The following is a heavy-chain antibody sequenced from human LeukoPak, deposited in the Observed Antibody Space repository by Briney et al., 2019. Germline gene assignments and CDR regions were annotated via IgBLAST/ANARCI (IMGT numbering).Heavy chain of an antibody. V-gene: IGHV4-34*01. Sequence: SETLSLTCAVYGGSFSGYYWSWIRQPPGKGLEWIGEINHSGSTNYNPSLTSRVTISVDTSKNQFSLKLSSVTAADTAVYYCARGPAVAGTSIGHGMDVWGRGTTVTVSS. CDR3: ARGPAVAGTSIGHGMDV. CDR1: GGSFSGYY. D-gene: IGHD6-19*01. CDR2: INHSGST. J-gene: IGHJ6*02.